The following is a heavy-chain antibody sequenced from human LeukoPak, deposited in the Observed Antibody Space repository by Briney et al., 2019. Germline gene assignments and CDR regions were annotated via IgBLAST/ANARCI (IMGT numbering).Heavy chain of an antibody. D-gene: IGHD4-17*01. Sequence: PSETLSLTCTVSGYSISSGYYWGWIRQPPGKGLEWIGSIYHSGGTYYNPSLKSRVTISVDTSKNQFSLKLSSVTAADTAVYYCARDYGDPYYYYMDVWGKGTTVTVSS. CDR2: IYHSGGT. CDR1: GYSISSGYY. CDR3: ARDYGDPYYYYMDV. J-gene: IGHJ6*03. V-gene: IGHV4-38-2*02.